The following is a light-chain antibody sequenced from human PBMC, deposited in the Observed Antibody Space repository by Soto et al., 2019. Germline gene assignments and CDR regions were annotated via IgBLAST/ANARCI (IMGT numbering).Light chain of an antibody. CDR2: GAS. V-gene: IGKV1-27*01. Sequence: RVSMSLSAVSAYVRDRVTITCRASQYIHTHLAWYQQKPGNSPKLLVYGASTLHSGVPSRFSASGSGTDFILTISSLQSEDVATYYCQTYDKAPWTFGPGTKVDIK. J-gene: IGKJ1*01. CDR1: QYIHTH. CDR3: QTYDKAPWT.